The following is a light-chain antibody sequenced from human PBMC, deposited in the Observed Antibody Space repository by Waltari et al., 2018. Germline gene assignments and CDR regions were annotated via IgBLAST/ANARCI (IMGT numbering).Light chain of an antibody. Sequence: IQMTQSPYVLSASVGDRVTFTCRASRTVRTYLNWYQQKPGKATKLLIFRASNLHTGVLSRFSGSGSGTEFTLPISGVQPEEFATYFCQQSDSTLNTFGQGTNLEIK. V-gene: IGKV1-39*01. J-gene: IGKJ2*01. CDR1: RTVRTY. CDR2: RAS. CDR3: QQSDSTLNT.